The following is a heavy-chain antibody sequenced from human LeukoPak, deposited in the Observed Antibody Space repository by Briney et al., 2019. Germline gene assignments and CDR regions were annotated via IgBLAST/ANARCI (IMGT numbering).Heavy chain of an antibody. CDR3: AKDCGGDCHVYC. CDR1: GFTSNTYW. V-gene: IGHV3-74*01. Sequence: GGSLRLSCAVSGFTSNTYWMHWVRQAPGKGLVWVSRINDDGTYTVYADSVRGRFTISRDNSKNILYVQMNSLTAEDTAVYYCAKDCGGDCHVYCWGQGTLVTVSS. J-gene: IGHJ4*02. CDR2: INDDGTYT. D-gene: IGHD2-21*02.